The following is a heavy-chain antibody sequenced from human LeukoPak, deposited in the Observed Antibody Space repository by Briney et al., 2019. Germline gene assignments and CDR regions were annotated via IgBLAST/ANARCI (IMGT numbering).Heavy chain of an antibody. J-gene: IGHJ4*02. V-gene: IGHV3-7*01. Sequence: GGSLRLSCAASGFTFSSYWMSWVRQAPGKGLEWVANIKQDGSETFYVDSVKGRFTISRDNAKNSVYLQMNSLTAEDTAVYYCAKDRTRGEVLLDSFDYWGQGTLVTVSS. D-gene: IGHD1-26*01. CDR1: GFTFSSYW. CDR2: IKQDGSET. CDR3: AKDRTRGEVLLDSFDY.